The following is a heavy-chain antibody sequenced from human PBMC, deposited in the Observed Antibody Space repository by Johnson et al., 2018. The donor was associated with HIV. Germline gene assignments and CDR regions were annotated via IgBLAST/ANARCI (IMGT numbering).Heavy chain of an antibody. CDR2: ISYDGSDK. V-gene: IGHV3-30*04. CDR1: GFTFSRYA. D-gene: IGHD5/OR15-5a*01. Sequence: QVQLVESGGGLVQPGGSLRLSCAASGFTFSRYAMHWVRQAPAKGLEWVAVISYDGSDKYYADSVKGRFTISRDNSKNTLYLQMNSLIAEDTAVYYCAKDLRVYTCDAFDIWCQGTMVTVSS. J-gene: IGHJ3*02. CDR3: AKDLRVYTCDAFDI.